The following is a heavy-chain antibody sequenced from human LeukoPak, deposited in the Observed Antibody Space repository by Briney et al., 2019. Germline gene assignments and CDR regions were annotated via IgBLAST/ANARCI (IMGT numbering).Heavy chain of an antibody. CDR3: AKDRSLTPYNWFDP. Sequence: GGSLRLSCAASGFTFSSYAMSWVRQTPGKRLEWVSTINNNGGIKYYADSVKGRFTISRDNSKNTLYLQMNSLRAEDTAVYYCAKDRSLTPYNWFDPWGQGTLVTVSS. J-gene: IGHJ5*02. V-gene: IGHV3-23*01. CDR1: GFTFSSYA. CDR2: INNNGGIK.